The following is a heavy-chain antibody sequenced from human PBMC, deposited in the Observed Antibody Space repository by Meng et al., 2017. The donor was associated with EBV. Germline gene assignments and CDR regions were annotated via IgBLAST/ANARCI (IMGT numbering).Heavy chain of an antibody. V-gene: IGHV1-8*01. CDR3: ARGVGTIFGVVIKNWFDP. CDR2: MNPNSGNT. D-gene: IGHD3-3*01. CDR1: GYTFTSYD. J-gene: IGHJ5*02. Sequence: QVQSVQAGAEVKKPGASVKVSCKASGYTFTSYDINWVRQATGQGLEWMGWMNPNSGNTGYAQKFQGRVTMTRNTSISTAYMELSSLRSEDTAVYYCARGVGTIFGVVIKNWFDPWGQGTLVTVSS.